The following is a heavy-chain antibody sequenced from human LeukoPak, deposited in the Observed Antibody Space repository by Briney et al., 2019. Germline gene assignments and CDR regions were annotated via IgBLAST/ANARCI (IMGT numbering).Heavy chain of an antibody. CDR2: INHSGST. CDR1: GGSFSGYY. D-gene: IGHD2-2*01. CDR3: ARGVADDCSSTCCYRSSYYFDY. Sequence: PSETLSLTCAVYGGSFSGYYWSWIRQPPGKGLEWIGEINHSGSTNYNPSLKSRVTISVDTSKNQFSLKLSSVTAADTAVYYCARGVADDCSSTCCYRSSYYFDYWGQGTLVTVSS. V-gene: IGHV4-34*01. J-gene: IGHJ4*02.